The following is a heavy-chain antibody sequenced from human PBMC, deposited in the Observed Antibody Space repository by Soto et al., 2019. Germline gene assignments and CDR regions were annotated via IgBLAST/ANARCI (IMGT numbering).Heavy chain of an antibody. CDR2: IYPGDSDT. V-gene: IGHV5-51*01. CDR1: GYSFTSYW. CDR3: ARPLVSGIAARPAGESWFDP. D-gene: IGHD6-6*01. J-gene: IGHJ5*02. Sequence: PGESLKISCKGSGYSFTSYWIGWVRQMPGKGLEWMVIIYPGDSDTRYSPSFQGQVTISADKSISTAYLQWSSLKASDTAMYYCARPLVSGIAARPAGESWFDPWGQGTLVTVSS.